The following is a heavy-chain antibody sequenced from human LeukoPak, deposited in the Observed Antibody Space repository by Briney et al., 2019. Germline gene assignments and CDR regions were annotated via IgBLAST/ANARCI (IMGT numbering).Heavy chain of an antibody. CDR2: IYYSGST. CDR1: GGSIRSYY. V-gene: IGHV4-59*01. CDR3: ARDKVPGDH. Sequence: SETLSLTCTVSGGSIRSYYWNWIRQPPGKGLEWIGYIYYSGSTHYNPSLKSRVTISVDTPKNQFSLKLSAVTAADTAMYYCARDKVPGDHXGQGTLVTVSS. J-gene: IGHJ4*02.